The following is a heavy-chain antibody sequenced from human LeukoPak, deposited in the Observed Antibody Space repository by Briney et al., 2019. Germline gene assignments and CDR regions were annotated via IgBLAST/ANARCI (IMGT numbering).Heavy chain of an antibody. CDR3: AKGIVVVPAARDSSPGYFDY. J-gene: IGHJ4*02. V-gene: IGHV3-23*01. Sequence: GGSLRLSCAASGFTFSSYGMHWVRQAPGKGLEWVSAISGSGGSTYYADSVKGRFSISRDNSKNTLYLQMNSLRAEDTAVYYCAKGIVVVPAARDSSPGYFDYWGQGILVTVSS. CDR2: ISGSGGST. CDR1: GFTFSSYG. D-gene: IGHD2-2*01.